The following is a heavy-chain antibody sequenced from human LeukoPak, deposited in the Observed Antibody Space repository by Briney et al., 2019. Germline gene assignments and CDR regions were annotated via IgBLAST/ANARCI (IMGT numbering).Heavy chain of an antibody. Sequence: KPSETLSLTCGVYGGSFSGYFWSWIRQTPGTGLEWIGDINHGGNTNYNPPLKSRVTISVDTSKNHYSLKMNSVTAADTAIYYCARVQSSWGGRYFDWLPAFDIWGQGAVVTVSS. J-gene: IGHJ3*02. CDR1: GGSFSGYF. CDR3: ARVQSSWGGRYFDWLPAFDI. CDR2: INHGGNT. D-gene: IGHD3-9*01. V-gene: IGHV4-34*01.